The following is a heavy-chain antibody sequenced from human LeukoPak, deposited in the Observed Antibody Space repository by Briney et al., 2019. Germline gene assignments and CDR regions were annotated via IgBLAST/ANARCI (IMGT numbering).Heavy chain of an antibody. J-gene: IGHJ5*02. Sequence: SVKVSCKASGGTFSSYAISWVRQAPGQGLEWMGGIIPIFGTANYAQKFQGRVTITTDESTSTAYMELSSLRSEDTAVYYCAGNDYDFWSGYPWFDPWSQGTLVTVSS. CDR1: GGTFSSYA. V-gene: IGHV1-69*05. D-gene: IGHD3-3*01. CDR3: AGNDYDFWSGYPWFDP. CDR2: IIPIFGTA.